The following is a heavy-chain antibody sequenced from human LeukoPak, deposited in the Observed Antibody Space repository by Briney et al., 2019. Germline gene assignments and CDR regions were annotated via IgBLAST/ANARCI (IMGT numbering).Heavy chain of an antibody. CDR2: INPNSGGT. J-gene: IGHJ4*02. D-gene: IGHD2-2*01. CDR1: GYTFTGYY. V-gene: IGHV1-2*02. CDR3: AREGVVVVPAAHNPFDY. Sequence: ASVKVSRKASGYTFTGYYMHWVRPAPGQGLEWMGWINPNSGGTNYAQKFQGKVTMTRDTSISTAYMELSRLRSDDTAVYYCAREGVVVVPAAHNPFDYWGQGTLVTVSS.